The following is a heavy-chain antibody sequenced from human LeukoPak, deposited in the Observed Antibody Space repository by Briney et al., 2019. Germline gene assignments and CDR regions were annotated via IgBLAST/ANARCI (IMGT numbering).Heavy chain of an antibody. V-gene: IGHV3-21*01. D-gene: IGHD6-19*01. CDR2: ISSSSSYI. CDR1: GFTFSSYS. Sequence: PGGSLRLSCAASGFTFSSYSMNWVRQAPGKGLEWVSSISSSSSYIYYADSVKGRFTISRDNAKNSLYLQMNSLRAGDTAVYYCARGSRGWPNYYGMDVWGKGTTVTVSS. CDR3: ARGSRGWPNYYGMDV. J-gene: IGHJ6*04.